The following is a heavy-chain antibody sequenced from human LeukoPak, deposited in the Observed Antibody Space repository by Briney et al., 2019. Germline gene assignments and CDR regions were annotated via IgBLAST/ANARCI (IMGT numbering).Heavy chain of an antibody. CDR1: GYTFTAYY. CDR2: INPNSGGT. Sequence: ASVKVSCKASGYTFTAYYIHWVRQAPGQGLEWMGWINPNSGGTNYAQKFQGRVTMTRDTSISTAYMELSRLRSDDTAVYYCARDSTSGSSNHYYYYYGMDVWGQGTTDTVSS. V-gene: IGHV1-2*02. D-gene: IGHD1-26*01. J-gene: IGHJ6*02. CDR3: ARDSTSGSSNHYYYYYGMDV.